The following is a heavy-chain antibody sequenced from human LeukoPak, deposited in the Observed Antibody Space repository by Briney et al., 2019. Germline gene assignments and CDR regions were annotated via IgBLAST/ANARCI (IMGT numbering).Heavy chain of an antibody. D-gene: IGHD2/OR15-2a*01. V-gene: IGHV3-74*01. CDR2: INSDGSWT. CDR3: VSFYETY. Sequence: GGSLRLSCAASGNYWMHWVRQAPGKGLVWVSHINSDGSWTSYADSVKGRFTISKDNAKNTVYLQMNSLRAEDTAVYYCVSFYETYRGRGTLVTVSS. CDR1: GNYW. J-gene: IGHJ4*02.